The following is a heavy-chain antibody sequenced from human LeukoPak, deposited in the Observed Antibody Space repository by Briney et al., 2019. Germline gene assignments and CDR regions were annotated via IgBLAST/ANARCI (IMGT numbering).Heavy chain of an antibody. D-gene: IGHD3-10*01. CDR2: ILYDGPNK. V-gene: IGHV3-30*03. J-gene: IGHJ4*02. CDR3: ASQSYGLFEY. CDR1: GFTFSSYW. Sequence: RPGGSLRLSCAASGFTFSSYWMSWVRQAPGKGPEWVAAILYDGPNKRYADSVKGRFTISRDNSKNTLYLQMNSLRAEDTAVYYCASQSYGLFEYWGQGTLVTVSS.